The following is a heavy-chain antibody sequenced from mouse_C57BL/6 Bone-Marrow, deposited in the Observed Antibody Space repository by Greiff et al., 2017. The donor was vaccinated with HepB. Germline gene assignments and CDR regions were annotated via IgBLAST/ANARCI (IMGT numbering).Heavy chain of an antibody. Sequence: QVQLQQPGAELVMPGASVKLSCKASGYTFTSYWMHWVKQRPGQGLEWIGKIDPSDSYTNYNQKFKGKSTLTVDKSSSTAYMQLSSLTSEDSAVYYCARRGAITTVVAPYCYAMDYWGQGTSVTVSS. J-gene: IGHJ4*01. CDR2: IDPSDSYT. CDR3: ARRGAITTVVAPYCYAMDY. D-gene: IGHD1-1*01. V-gene: IGHV1-69*01. CDR1: GYTFTSYW.